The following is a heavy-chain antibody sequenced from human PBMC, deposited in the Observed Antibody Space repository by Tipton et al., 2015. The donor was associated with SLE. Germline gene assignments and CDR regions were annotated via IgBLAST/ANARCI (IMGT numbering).Heavy chain of an antibody. CDR1: GGSISSSSYY. CDR3: ARDLNYYDSSGLDP. CDR2: IYYSGST. V-gene: IGHV4-39*07. D-gene: IGHD3-22*01. Sequence: TLSLTCTVSGGSISSSSYYWGWIRQPPGKGLEWIGSIYYSGSTYYNPSLTSRVTMSVDTSKNQFSLKLRSVTAADTAVFFCARDLNYYDSSGLDPWGQGTLVTVSS. J-gene: IGHJ5*02.